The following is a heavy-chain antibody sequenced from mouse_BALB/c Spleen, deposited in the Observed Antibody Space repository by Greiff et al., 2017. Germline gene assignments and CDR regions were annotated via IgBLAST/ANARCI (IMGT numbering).Heavy chain of an antibody. Sequence: VQLVESGPGLVAPSQSLSITCTVSGFSLTSYGVHWVRQPPGKGLEWLGVIWAGGSTNYNSALMSRLSISKDNSKSQVFLKMNSLQTDDTAMYYCAREGGGLRHYAMDYWGQGTSVTVSS. CDR3: AREGGGLRHYAMDY. V-gene: IGHV2-9*02. J-gene: IGHJ4*01. D-gene: IGHD2-4*01. CDR1: GFSLTSYG. CDR2: IWAGGST.